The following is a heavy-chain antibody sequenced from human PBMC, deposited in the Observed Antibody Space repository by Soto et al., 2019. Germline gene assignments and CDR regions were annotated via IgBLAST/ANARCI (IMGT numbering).Heavy chain of an antibody. J-gene: IGHJ4*02. D-gene: IGHD1-26*01. CDR2: INHSGGT. CDR3: ARLRWEQPWVFDY. Sequence: SETLSLTCAVYGGSFSGYYWSWIRQPPVKGLEGIGEINHSGGTNYNPSLKSRVTISVDTSKNQFSLKLSSVTAADTAVFYCARLRWEQPWVFDYWGQGTLVTVSS. V-gene: IGHV4-34*01. CDR1: GGSFSGYY.